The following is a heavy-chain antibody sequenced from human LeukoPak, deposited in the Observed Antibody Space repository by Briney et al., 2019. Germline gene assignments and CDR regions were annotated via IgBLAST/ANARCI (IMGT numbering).Heavy chain of an antibody. V-gene: IGHV3-48*03. J-gene: IGHJ4*02. CDR2: ISSSGSTI. CDR3: ARGVSYYDSSGYYSEFDY. CDR1: GFTFSSYE. D-gene: IGHD3-22*01. Sequence: GGSLRLSCAASGFTFSSYEMNWVRQAPGKGLEWVSYISSSGSTIYYADFVKGRFTTSRDNARNSLCLQMNSLRAEDTAVYYCARGVSYYDSSGYYSEFDYWGQGTLVTVSS.